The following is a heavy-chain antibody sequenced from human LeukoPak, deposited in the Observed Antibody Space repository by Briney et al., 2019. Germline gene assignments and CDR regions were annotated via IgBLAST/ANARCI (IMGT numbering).Heavy chain of an antibody. D-gene: IGHD4-23*01. V-gene: IGHV5-51*01. J-gene: IGHJ3*02. CDR2: IYPGDSDT. Sequence: GESLKIACKGSGYSFTSYWIGWVRQMPGKGLEWMGIIYPGDSDTRYSPSFQGQVTISAGKSIGTAYLQWSRLKASDTAMYSCARHRDYGGNSDAFDIWGQGTMVTVSS. CDR3: ARHRDYGGNSDAFDI. CDR1: GYSFTSYW.